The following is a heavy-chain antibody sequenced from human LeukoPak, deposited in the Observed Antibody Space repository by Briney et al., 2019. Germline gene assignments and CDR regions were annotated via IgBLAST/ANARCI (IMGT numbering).Heavy chain of an antibody. J-gene: IGHJ4*02. V-gene: IGHV1-3*01. CDR3: ARGGTLLWFGELDY. CDR2: INAGSGNT. Sequence: GASVTVSCKASGYTFTNYAIHWVRQAPGQRLEWMGWINAGSGNTKYSQKFQGRVTITRDTSASTAYMELSSLRSKDTAVYYCARGGTLLWFGELDYWGQGTLVTVSS. D-gene: IGHD3-10*01. CDR1: GYTFTNYA.